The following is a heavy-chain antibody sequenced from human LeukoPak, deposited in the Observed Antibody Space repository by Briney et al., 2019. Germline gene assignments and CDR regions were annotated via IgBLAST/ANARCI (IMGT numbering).Heavy chain of an antibody. V-gene: IGHV3-23*01. J-gene: IGHJ6*03. CDR1: GFRFSSYA. CDR3: AKGAVESLDYYFYMEV. Sequence: PGGSLRLSCAASGFRFSSYAMNWVRQAPGKGLQWASSISGSGGTTYIADSVKGRFTISRDNSKNTLFLEMNSLRVEDTALYYCAKGAVESLDYYFYMEVWGTGTTVTVSS. CDR2: ISGSGGTT.